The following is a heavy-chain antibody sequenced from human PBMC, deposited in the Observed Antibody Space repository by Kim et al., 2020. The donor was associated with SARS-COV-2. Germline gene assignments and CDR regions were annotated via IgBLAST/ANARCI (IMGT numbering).Heavy chain of an antibody. CDR1: GYTFTSYY. CDR3: AREGGLEQQLARYWYFDL. J-gene: IGHJ2*01. V-gene: IGHV1-46*01. Sequence: ASVKVSCKASGYTFTSYYMHWVRQAPGQGLEWMGIINPSGGSTSYAQKFQGRVTMTRDTSTSTVYMELSSLRSEDTAVYYCAREGGLEQQLARYWYFDLWGRGTLVTVSS. CDR2: INPSGGST. D-gene: IGHD6-13*01.